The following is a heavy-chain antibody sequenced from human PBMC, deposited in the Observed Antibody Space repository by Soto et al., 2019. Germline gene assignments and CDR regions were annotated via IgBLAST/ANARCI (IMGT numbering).Heavy chain of an antibody. Sequence: QLQLQESGPGLVKPSETLSLTCTVSGGSISSSSYYWGWIRQPPGKGLEWIGSIYYSGSTYYNPSLKSRVTISVATSKNQFSLKLSSVPAADTAVYYCARHDWAKPFDYWGQGTLVTVSS. CDR1: GGSISSSSYY. V-gene: IGHV4-39*01. CDR3: ARHDWAKPFDY. CDR2: IYYSGST. J-gene: IGHJ4*02. D-gene: IGHD3-9*01.